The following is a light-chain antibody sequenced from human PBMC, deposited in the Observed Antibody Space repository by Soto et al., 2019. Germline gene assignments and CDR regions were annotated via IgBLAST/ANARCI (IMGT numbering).Light chain of an antibody. Sequence: QSVLTQPPSASGSPGQSVTISCTGTSSDVGGYNYVSWYQQHPGKAPKLMIYEVSKRPSGVPDRFSGSKSGNTASLTVSGLQADDDADYYCSSYAGSNHYVFGTGTKLT. V-gene: IGLV2-8*01. CDR3: SSYAGSNHYV. CDR2: EVS. CDR1: SSDVGGYNY. J-gene: IGLJ1*01.